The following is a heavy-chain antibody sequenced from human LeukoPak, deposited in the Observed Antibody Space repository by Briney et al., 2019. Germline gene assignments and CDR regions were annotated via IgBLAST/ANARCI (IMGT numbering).Heavy chain of an antibody. CDR3: ARVFELTGTTGGDY. J-gene: IGHJ4*02. CDR2: INPNSGGT. CDR1: GYTFTGYY. Sequence: ASVKVSCKASGYTFTGYYMHWVRQAPGQGLEWMGWINPNSGGTNYAQKFQGRVTMTRDTSISTAYMELSRLRSDDTAVYYCARVFELTGTTGGDYWGQGTLATVSS. D-gene: IGHD1-7*01. V-gene: IGHV1-2*02.